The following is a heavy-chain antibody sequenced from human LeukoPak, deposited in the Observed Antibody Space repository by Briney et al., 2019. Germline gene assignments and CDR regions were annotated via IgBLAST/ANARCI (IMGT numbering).Heavy chain of an antibody. J-gene: IGHJ4*02. CDR2: INPNSGGT. D-gene: IGHD2-2*01. CDR1: GYTFTGYY. CDR3: ARDPPDIVVVPAARDAY. Sequence: ASVKVSCKASGYTFTGYYMHWVRQAPGQGLEWMGWINPNSGGTNYAQKFQGRVTMTRDTSISTAYMELSRLRSDDTAVYYCARDPPDIVVVPAARDAYWGRGTLVTVSS. V-gene: IGHV1-2*02.